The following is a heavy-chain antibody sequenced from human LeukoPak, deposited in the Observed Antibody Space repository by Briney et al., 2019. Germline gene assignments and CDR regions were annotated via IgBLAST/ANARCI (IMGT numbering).Heavy chain of an antibody. V-gene: IGHV4-39*07. Sequence: SETLSLTCTVSGGSISSYYWGWIRQPPGKGLEWIGSIYYSGSTYYNPSLKSRVTISVDTSKNQFSLKLSSVTAADTAVYYCARGGYGSGWDYMDVWGKGTTVTVSS. CDR3: ARGGYGSGWDYMDV. CDR2: IYYSGST. CDR1: GGSISSYY. J-gene: IGHJ6*03. D-gene: IGHD3-10*01.